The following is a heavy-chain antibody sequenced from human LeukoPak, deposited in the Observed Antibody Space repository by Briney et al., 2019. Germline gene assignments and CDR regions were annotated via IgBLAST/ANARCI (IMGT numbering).Heavy chain of an antibody. V-gene: IGHV3-23*01. CDR3: AKDSVYYDNSSYPY. Sequence: GGSLRLSRAASGFTFSSYAMSWVRQAPGKGLEWVSAISGSGGSTYYADSVKGRFTISRDNSKNTLYLQMNSLRAEDTAVYYCAKDSVYYDNSSYPYWGQGTLVTVSS. D-gene: IGHD3-22*01. CDR2: ISGSGGST. CDR1: GFTFSSYA. J-gene: IGHJ4*02.